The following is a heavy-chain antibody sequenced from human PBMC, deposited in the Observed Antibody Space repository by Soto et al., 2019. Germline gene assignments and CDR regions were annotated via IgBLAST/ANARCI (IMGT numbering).Heavy chain of an antibody. CDR1: GGSISSYY. CDR3: ARGAYPGSY. V-gene: IGHV4-4*07. D-gene: IGHD1-26*01. J-gene: IGHJ4*02. CDR2: IYTSGTT. Sequence: QVQLQESGPGLVKPSETLSLTCTDSGGSISSYYWSWMRQPAGKGLEWIGRIYTSGTTNYNPSLNSRVTMSVDTSKNQCSMKLSPVTAADTAVYNCARGAYPGSYWGQGTLVTVSS.